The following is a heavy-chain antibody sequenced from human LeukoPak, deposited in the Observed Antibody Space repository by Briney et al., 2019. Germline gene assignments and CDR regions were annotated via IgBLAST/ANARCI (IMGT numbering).Heavy chain of an antibody. D-gene: IGHD3-10*01. CDR1: GFTFSGSA. CDR2: IIVDSGKT. V-gene: IGHV1-58*01. Sequence: SVKVSCKASGFTFSGSAVQWVRQARGQPLEWLGWIIVDSGKTQYLQRLQQRVTITRDMSTNTAYMELSSLTPEDTAVYYCAADSTPMVRGFLIAFAYWGQGAQVTVSS. CDR3: AADSTPMVRGFLIAFAY. J-gene: IGHJ4*02.